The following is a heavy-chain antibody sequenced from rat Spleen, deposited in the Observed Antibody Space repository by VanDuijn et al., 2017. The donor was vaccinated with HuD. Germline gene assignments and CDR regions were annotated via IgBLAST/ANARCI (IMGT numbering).Heavy chain of an antibody. CDR1: GFTFSNAA. Sequence: VQLVESGGGLVQPKESLKISCAASGFTFSNAAMYWVRQAPGKGLEWVARIRTKPHNYATYYTDSVKGRFTVSREDSKNMVYLQMDDLKTEDTAMYYCTAEAELRDDYDYWGQGVMVTVSS. CDR2: IRTKPHNYAT. CDR3: TAEAELRDDYDY. V-gene: IGHV10-5*01. D-gene: IGHD5-1*01. J-gene: IGHJ2*01.